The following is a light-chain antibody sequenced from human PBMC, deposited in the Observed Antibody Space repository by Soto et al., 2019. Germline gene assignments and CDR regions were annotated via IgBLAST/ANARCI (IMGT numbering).Light chain of an antibody. J-gene: IGKJ2*01. CDR1: QSISNN. Sequence: EIVMTQSPDTLSVSPGESATLSCRARQSISNNLAWYQQKPGQAPRLLIYGASTRTTGIPARFSGSGSGTDFPLTISSLQSEDFAVYSCQQYNNWPYTFAQGTKLEI. V-gene: IGKV3-15*01. CDR2: GAS. CDR3: QQYNNWPYT.